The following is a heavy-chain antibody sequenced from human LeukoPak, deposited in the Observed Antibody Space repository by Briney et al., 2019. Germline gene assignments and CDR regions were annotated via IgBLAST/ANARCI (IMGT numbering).Heavy chain of an antibody. CDR2: IYTSGST. V-gene: IGHV4-4*07. D-gene: IGHD3-10*01. Sequence: SETLSLTCTVSGGSTSSYYWSWIRQPAGKGLEWIGRIYTSGSTNYSPSLKSRVTMSVDTSKNQFSLKLSSVTAADSAVYYCARDEKSGSVSYYHYWGQGTLVTVSS. CDR1: GGSTSSYY. CDR3: ARDEKSGSVSYYHY. J-gene: IGHJ4*02.